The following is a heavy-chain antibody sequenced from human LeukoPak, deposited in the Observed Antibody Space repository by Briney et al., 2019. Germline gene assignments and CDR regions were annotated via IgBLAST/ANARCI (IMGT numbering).Heavy chain of an antibody. J-gene: IGHJ6*02. Sequence: SETLSLTCTVSGGSISSYYWSWIRQPPGKGLEWIGYIYYSGSTNYNPSLKSRVTISVDTSKNQFSLKLSSVTAADTAVYYCASQRFYYYYYGMDVWGQGTTVTVSS. CDR2: IYYSGST. D-gene: IGHD3-3*01. CDR1: GGSISSYY. V-gene: IGHV4-59*12. CDR3: ASQRFYYYYYGMDV.